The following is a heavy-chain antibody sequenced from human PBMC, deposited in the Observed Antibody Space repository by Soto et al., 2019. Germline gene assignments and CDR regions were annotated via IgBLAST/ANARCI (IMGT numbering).Heavy chain of an antibody. CDR1: GFTFSSYA. D-gene: IGHD3-10*01. J-gene: IGHJ6*03. Sequence: GGSLRLSCAASGFTFSSYAMSWVRQAPGKGLEWVSAISGSGGSTYYADSVKGRFTISRDNSKNTLYLQMNSLRAEDTAVYYCAKDLEGSGNYYYYYMDVWGKGTTVTVSS. V-gene: IGHV3-23*01. CDR3: AKDLEGSGNYYYYYMDV. CDR2: ISGSGGST.